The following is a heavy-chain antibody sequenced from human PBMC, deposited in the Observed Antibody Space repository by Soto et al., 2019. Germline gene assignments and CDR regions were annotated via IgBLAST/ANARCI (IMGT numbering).Heavy chain of an antibody. J-gene: IGHJ4*02. CDR2: VSPRDSDT. V-gene: IGHV5-51*01. CDR1: GYIFSDSF. CDR3: ARPPLPGYSIHFNS. D-gene: IGHD2-15*01. Sequence: ESLKLSYTASGYIFSDSFIGCVGQVPGKGLEWMGIVSPRDSDTRYSPSFQGQVTISADRSTGTAFLQWRSLKASDTALYYCARPPLPGYSIHFNSWGQGTLV.